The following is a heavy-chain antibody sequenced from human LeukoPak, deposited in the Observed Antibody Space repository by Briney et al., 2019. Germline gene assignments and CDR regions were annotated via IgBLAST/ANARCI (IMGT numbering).Heavy chain of an antibody. CDR3: AKVTYDYVWGSYRSAYFDY. D-gene: IGHD3-16*02. CDR1: GFTFSSYD. CDR2: LSYSGGNT. Sequence: GGSLRLSCAAFGFTFSSYDMNWVRQAPGKGLEWVSALSYSGGNTYYADSVKGRFTISRDNSKNTLYLQMNSLRAEDTAVYYCAKVTYDYVWGSYRSAYFDYWGQGTLVTVSS. J-gene: IGHJ4*02. V-gene: IGHV3-23*01.